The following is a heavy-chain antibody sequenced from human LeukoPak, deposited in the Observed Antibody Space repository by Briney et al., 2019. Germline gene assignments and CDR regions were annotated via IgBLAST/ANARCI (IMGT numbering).Heavy chain of an antibody. CDR1: GGSISSSSYY. D-gene: IGHD5-24*01. J-gene: IGHJ4*02. Sequence: SETLSLTCTVPGGSISSSSYYWGWIRQPPGKGLEWIGSIYYSGSTYYNPSLKSRVTISVDTSKNQFSLKLSSVTAADTAVCYCARTDGYNLVDYWGQGTLVTVSS. CDR3: ARTDGYNLVDY. V-gene: IGHV4-39*07. CDR2: IYYSGST.